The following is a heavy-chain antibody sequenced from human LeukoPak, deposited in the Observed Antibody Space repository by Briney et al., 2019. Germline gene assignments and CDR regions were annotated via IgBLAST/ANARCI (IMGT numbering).Heavy chain of an antibody. J-gene: IGHJ3*02. CDR3: ARDRGYSGYDLVAFDI. CDR1: GYTFTSYD. D-gene: IGHD5-12*01. CDR2: IIPIFGTA. V-gene: IGHV1-69*13. Sequence: ASVKVSCKASGYTFTSYDINWVRQATGQGLEWMGGIIPIFGTASYAQKFQGRVTITADESTSTAYMELSSLRSEDTAVYYCARDRGYSGYDLVAFDIWGQGTMVTVSS.